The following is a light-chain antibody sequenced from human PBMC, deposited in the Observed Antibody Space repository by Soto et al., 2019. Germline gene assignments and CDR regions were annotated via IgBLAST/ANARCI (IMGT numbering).Light chain of an antibody. CDR1: QNIINF. J-gene: IGKJ5*01. CDR2: AAS. V-gene: IGKV1-39*01. Sequence: DIQMTQSPSSLSASVGDRVTITCRASQNIINFLNWYQQKPGKAPKLLIYAASSLQSGVPARFSGSGSGTDFTLTISSLQPEDFVTYYCQQSYSTPITFGQGTRLEIK. CDR3: QQSYSTPIT.